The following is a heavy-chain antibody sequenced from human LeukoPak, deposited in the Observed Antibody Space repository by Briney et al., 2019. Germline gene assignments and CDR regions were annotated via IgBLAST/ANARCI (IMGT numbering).Heavy chain of an antibody. CDR2: INPNSGGT. CDR3: ARDYYGSGSHYSGGFDY. D-gene: IGHD3-10*01. J-gene: IGHJ4*02. Sequence: GASVKVSCKASGYTFTGYYMHWVRQAPGQELEWMGWINPNSGGTNYAQKFQGRVTMTRDTSISTAYMELSRLRSDDTAVYYCARDYYGSGSHYSGGFDYWGQGTLVTVSS. V-gene: IGHV1-2*02. CDR1: GYTFTGYY.